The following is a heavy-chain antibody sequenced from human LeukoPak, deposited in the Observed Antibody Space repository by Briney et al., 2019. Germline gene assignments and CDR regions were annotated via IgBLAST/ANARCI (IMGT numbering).Heavy chain of an antibody. CDR3: ARASRRGWLQLYYFDY. V-gene: IGHV1-8*01. CDR2: MNPNSGNT. Sequence: GASVKVSCKASGYTFTSYDINWVRQATGQGLEWMGWMNPNSGNTDYAQKFQGRVTMTRNTSISTAYMELSSLRSEDTAVYYCARASRRGWLQLYYFDYWGQGTLVTVSS. D-gene: IGHD5-24*01. CDR1: GYTFTSYD. J-gene: IGHJ4*02.